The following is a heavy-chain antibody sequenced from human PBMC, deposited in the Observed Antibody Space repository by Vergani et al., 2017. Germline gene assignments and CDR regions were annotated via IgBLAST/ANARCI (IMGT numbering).Heavy chain of an antibody. CDR3: ARGSCLCGSCYKPLFDY. CDR2: IHTSGST. Sequence: QVQLQESGPGLVKPSQTLSLTCTVSGGSINSHNYYWSWIRQPAGKGLEWIGRIHTSGSTNYNPSLKSRVTMSEDTSNNQFSLNLTSVTAADTAVYFCARGSCLCGSCYKPLFDYWGQGILVTVSS. V-gene: IGHV4-61*02. D-gene: IGHD2-15*01. J-gene: IGHJ4*02. CDR1: GGSINSHNYY.